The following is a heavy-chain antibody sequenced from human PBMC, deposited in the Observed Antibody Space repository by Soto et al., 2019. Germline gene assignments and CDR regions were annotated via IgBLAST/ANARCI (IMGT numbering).Heavy chain of an antibody. J-gene: IGHJ4*02. CDR2: ISGSGGST. D-gene: IGHD3-9*01. CDR1: GFTFSSYA. CDR3: AKARAPYDILTGYDY. Sequence: GGSLRLSCAASGFTFSSYAMSWVRQAPGKGLEWVSAISGSGGSTYYADSVKGRFTISRDNSKNTLYLQMNSLRAEDTAVYYCAKARAPYDILTGYDYWGQGTLVTVSS. V-gene: IGHV3-23*01.